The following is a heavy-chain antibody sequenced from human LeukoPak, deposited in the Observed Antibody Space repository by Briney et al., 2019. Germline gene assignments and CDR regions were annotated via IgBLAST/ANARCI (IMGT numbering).Heavy chain of an antibody. D-gene: IGHD6-6*01. CDR2: ISWNSGSI. V-gene: IGHV3-9*01. CDR3: AYSSSSAYAFDY. J-gene: IGHJ4*02. CDR1: GFTFDDYA. Sequence: GGSLRLSCAASGFTFDDYAMHWVRQAPGKGLEWVSGISWNSGSIGYADSVKGRFTISRDNAKNSLYLQMNSLRAEDTALYYCAYSSSSAYAFDYWGQGILVTVSS.